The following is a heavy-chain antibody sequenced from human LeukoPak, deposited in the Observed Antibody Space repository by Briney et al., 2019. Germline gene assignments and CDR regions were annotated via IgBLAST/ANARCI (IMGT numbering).Heavy chain of an antibody. D-gene: IGHD3-22*01. CDR1: GYTFTCYY. V-gene: IGHV1-2*02. CDR2: INPNSGGT. J-gene: IGHJ3*02. Sequence: ASVKVSCKASGYTFTCYYMHWVRQAPGQGLEWMGWINPNSGGTNYAQKFQGRVTMTRDTSISTAYMELSRLRSDDTAVYYCASRYYYDSSGYNDAFDIWGQGTMVTVSS. CDR3: ASRYYYDSSGYNDAFDI.